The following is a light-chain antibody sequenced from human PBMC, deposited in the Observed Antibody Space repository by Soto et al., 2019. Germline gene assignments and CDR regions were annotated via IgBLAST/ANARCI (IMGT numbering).Light chain of an antibody. J-gene: IGLJ2*01. CDR1: SSNIGAGYG. V-gene: IGLV1-40*01. CDR3: QSYDSSLSLV. Sequence: QSVLTQPPSVSGAPGQTVTISCTGGSSNIGAGYGVNWYQQLPGAAPKLLIYANTDRPSGVPDRFSGSRSGSSASLAITGLKAEDEAEYHCQSYDSSLSLVFGGGTKLTVL. CDR2: ANT.